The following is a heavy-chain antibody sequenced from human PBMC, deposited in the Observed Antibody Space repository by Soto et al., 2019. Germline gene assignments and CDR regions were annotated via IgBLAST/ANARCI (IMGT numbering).Heavy chain of an antibody. J-gene: IGHJ4*02. CDR2: IGSSNTAT. Sequence: QLVESGGGLVQPGGSLRLSCAASGFTFSGYTMHWVRQAPGKGLGWVSCIGSSNTATYYADSLKRRFTISRDNAKNSLYLQINSLRVEDTAVYYCARKGGYYPNGNLDYWGQGTLVTVSS. V-gene: IGHV3-48*01. D-gene: IGHD3-22*01. CDR3: ARKGGYYPNGNLDY. CDR1: GFTFSGYT.